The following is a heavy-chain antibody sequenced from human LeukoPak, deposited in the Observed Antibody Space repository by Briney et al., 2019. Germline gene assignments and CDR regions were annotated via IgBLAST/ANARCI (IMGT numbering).Heavy chain of an antibody. CDR3: ARHDGDCSNTSCLNWFDP. CDR2: INHSGST. CDR1: GGSFSGYY. D-gene: IGHD2-2*01. J-gene: IGHJ5*02. Sequence: SXTLSLTCAVYGGSFSGYYWSWIRQPPGKGLEWIGEINHSGSTNYNPSRKRRGTISVDTSKNQFSLKLSSVTAADTAVYYCARHDGDCSNTSCLNWFDPWGQGTLVTVSS. V-gene: IGHV4-34*01.